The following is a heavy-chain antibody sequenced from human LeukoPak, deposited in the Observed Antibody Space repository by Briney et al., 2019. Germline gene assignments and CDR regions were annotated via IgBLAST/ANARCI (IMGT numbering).Heavy chain of an antibody. Sequence: GRSLRLSCAASGFTFSSYGMHWVRQAPGKGLEWVSTISSSSSYIYYADSVKGRFTISRDNAKNSLYLHMNILRAEDTAVYYCARKVGIFDAFDIWGQGTLVTVSS. D-gene: IGHD2-21*01. J-gene: IGHJ3*02. CDR1: GFTFSSYG. CDR2: ISSSSSYI. V-gene: IGHV3-21*01. CDR3: ARKVGIFDAFDI.